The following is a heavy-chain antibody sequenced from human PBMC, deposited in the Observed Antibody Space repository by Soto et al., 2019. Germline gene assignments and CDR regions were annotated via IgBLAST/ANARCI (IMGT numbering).Heavy chain of an antibody. Sequence: PGGSLRLSCRASGFNFSSYEMNWVRQSPGKGLEWVSYISANRHTIYLADSVKGRLTISRDNAANSLCLQLNTLRAEDTAVYYCTRSGRFNYVFDVWGQGTMVTVSS. V-gene: IGHV3-48*03. CDR1: GFNFSSYE. CDR2: ISANRHTI. J-gene: IGHJ3*01. D-gene: IGHD3-16*01. CDR3: TRSGRFNYVFDV.